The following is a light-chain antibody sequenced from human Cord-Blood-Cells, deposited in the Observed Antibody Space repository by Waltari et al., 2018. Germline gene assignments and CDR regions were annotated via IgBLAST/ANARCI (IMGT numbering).Light chain of an antibody. Sequence: EIVLTQPPGTLSLSPGERATLSCRPSQSVSSSYLAWYQQKPGQAPRLLIYGASSRATGIPDRFSGSGSGTDFTVTISRLEPEDFAVYYCQQYGSSPRYTFGQGTKLEIK. CDR1: QSVSSSY. J-gene: IGKJ2*01. CDR3: QQYGSSPRYT. CDR2: GAS. V-gene: IGKV3-20*01.